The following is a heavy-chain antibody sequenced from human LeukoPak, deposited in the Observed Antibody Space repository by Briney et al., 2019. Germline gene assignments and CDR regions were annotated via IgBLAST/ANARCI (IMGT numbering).Heavy chain of an antibody. CDR3: ARSSSTYFDY. V-gene: IGHV1-46*01. J-gene: IGHJ4*02. CDR1: GYTFTNCY. Sequence: ASVKVSFKASGYTFTNCYMHWVRQAPGQGREWMAIINPSGGGTTYAQKFQGRVTMTRDTSTSTVYMELSSLRSEDTAVYWCARSSSTYFDYWGQGTLVTVSP. D-gene: IGHD2-2*01. CDR2: INPSGGGT.